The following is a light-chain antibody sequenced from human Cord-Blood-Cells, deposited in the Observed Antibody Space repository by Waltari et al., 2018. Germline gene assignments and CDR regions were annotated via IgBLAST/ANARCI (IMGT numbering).Light chain of an antibody. CDR3: AAWDDRLGGWV. CDR2: WNN. J-gene: IGLJ3*02. Sequence: QAVLTHPPSAFGPPGHRVSISSSGTTSNIRINSVYWYQQLPGTAPKLLIYWNNQRPSGVPDRFSGSKSGTSASLAISGLRSEEEADYYCAAWDDRLGGWVFGGGPKLTVL. CDR1: TSNIRINS. V-gene: IGLV1-47*01.